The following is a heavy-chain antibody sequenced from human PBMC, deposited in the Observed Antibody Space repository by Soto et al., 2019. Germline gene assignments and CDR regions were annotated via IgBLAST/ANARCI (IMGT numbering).Heavy chain of an antibody. CDR2: ISGSGGST. D-gene: IGHD3-10*01. V-gene: IGHV3-23*01. CDR3: AKGGGIGGTITMVRGAYYFDY. Sequence: EVQLLESGGGLVQPGGSLRLSCAASGFTFSSYAMSWVRQAPGKGLEWVSAISGSGGSTYYADSVKGRFTISRDNSKNTLYLKMNSLRAEETAVYYCAKGGGIGGTITMVRGAYYFDYWGQGTLVTVSS. J-gene: IGHJ4*02. CDR1: GFTFSSYA.